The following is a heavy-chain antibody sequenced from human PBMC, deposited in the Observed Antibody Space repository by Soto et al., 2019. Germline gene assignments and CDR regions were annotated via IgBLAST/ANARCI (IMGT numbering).Heavy chain of an antibody. J-gene: IGHJ4*02. V-gene: IGHV3-30*18. CDR2: ISYDGSNK. CDR1: GFTFSSYG. CDR3: AKDGEFGYYDSSGYYGGQFDY. Sequence: QVQLVESGGGVVQPGRSLRLSCAASGFTFSSYGMHWGRQAPGKGLEWVALISYDGSNKYYADSVKGRFTISRDNSKNTLYLQMNSLRAEDTAVYYCAKDGEFGYYDSSGYYGGQFDYWGQGTLVTVSS. D-gene: IGHD3-22*01.